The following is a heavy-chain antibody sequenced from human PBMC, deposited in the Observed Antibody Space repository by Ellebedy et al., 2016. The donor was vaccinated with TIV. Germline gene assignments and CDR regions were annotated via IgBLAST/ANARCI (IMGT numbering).Heavy chain of an antibody. D-gene: IGHD5-12*01. CDR1: GYSFTSYW. Sequence: GESLKISXKGSGYSFTSYWISWVRQMPGKGLEWMGRIDPSDSYTNYSPSFQGHVTISADKSISTAYLQWSSLKASDTAMYYCATQRRWLLYYGMDVWGQGTTVTVSS. CDR2: IDPSDSYT. J-gene: IGHJ6*02. CDR3: ATQRRWLLYYGMDV. V-gene: IGHV5-10-1*01.